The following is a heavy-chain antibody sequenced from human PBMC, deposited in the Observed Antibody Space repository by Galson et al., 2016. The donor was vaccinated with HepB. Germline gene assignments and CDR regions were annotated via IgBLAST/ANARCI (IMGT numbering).Heavy chain of an antibody. J-gene: IGHJ6*02. D-gene: IGHD3-10*02. CDR1: GDSISGYY. CDR2: IYVTGTS. Sequence: SETLSLTCPVSGDSISGYYWSWIRQPAGKGLEFIGRIYVTGTSDSNPSLRSRNTMSEDASQNQLSLKSNSMTAADTAVYSCAGDVRGTGLYGLDVWGQGTTVTVSS. CDR3: AGDVRGTGLYGLDV. V-gene: IGHV4-4*07.